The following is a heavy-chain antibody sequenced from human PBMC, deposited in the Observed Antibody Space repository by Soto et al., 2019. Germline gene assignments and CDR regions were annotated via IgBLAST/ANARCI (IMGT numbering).Heavy chain of an antibody. V-gene: IGHV1-18*04. D-gene: IGHD3-10*01. J-gene: IGHJ4*02. Sequence: ASVKVSCKASGYTFTSYGISWVRQAPGQGLEWMGWISAYNGNTNYAQKLQGRVTMTTDTSTSTAYMELRSLRSDDTAVYYCAREVYYGSGSHNYFDYWGQGTLVTVSS. CDR1: GYTFTSYG. CDR3: AREVYYGSGSHNYFDY. CDR2: ISAYNGNT.